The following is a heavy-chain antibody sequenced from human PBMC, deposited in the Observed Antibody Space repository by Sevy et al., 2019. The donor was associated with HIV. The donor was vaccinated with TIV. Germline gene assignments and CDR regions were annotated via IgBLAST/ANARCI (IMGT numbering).Heavy chain of an antibody. CDR3: AKGRLGELSSSDY. Sequence: GGSLRLSCAASGFTFSSYGMHWVRQAPGKGLEWVAVISYDGSNKYYADSVKGRFTISRDNSKNTLYRQMNSLGAEDTAVYYCAKGRLGELSSSDYWGQGTLVTVSS. D-gene: IGHD3-16*02. J-gene: IGHJ4*02. CDR1: GFTFSSYG. CDR2: ISYDGSNK. V-gene: IGHV3-30*18.